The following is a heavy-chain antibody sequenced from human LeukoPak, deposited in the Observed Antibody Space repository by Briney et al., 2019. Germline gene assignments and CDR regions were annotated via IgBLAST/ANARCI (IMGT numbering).Heavy chain of an antibody. CDR3: ARDYYVNWGYEFGDSPFDY. CDR1: GYTFTSYG. CDR2: ISAYNGNT. J-gene: IGHJ4*02. V-gene: IGHV1-18*01. D-gene: IGHD3-10*01. Sequence: GASVKVSCKASGYTFTSYGISWVRQAPGQGLEWMGWISAYNGNTNYAQKLQGRVTMTTDTSTSTAYMELRSLRSDDTAVYYCARDYYVNWGYEFGDSPFDYWGQGTLVTVSS.